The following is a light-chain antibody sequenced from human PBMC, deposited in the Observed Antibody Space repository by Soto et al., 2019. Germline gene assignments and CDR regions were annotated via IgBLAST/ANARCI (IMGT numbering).Light chain of an antibody. V-gene: IGKV3-20*01. Sequence: EIVLTQSPGTLSLSPGERATLSCRASQSVSSSYLAWYQQKPGQAPRLLIYDASSRATGIPERFSGSGSGTDFTLTISRLEPEDFAVYYCHQYGSSPLTFGGGTKVEIK. CDR1: QSVSSSY. CDR3: HQYGSSPLT. J-gene: IGKJ4*01. CDR2: DAS.